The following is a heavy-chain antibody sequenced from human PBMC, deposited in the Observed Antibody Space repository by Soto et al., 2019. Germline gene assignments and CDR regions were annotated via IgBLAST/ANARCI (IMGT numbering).Heavy chain of an antibody. CDR2: IKHSGST. V-gene: IGHV4-34*01. CDR1: GGSFNGYY. D-gene: IGHD5-18*01. CDR3: ARGTFRGYSYGYYFDY. Sequence: QVQLQQWGAGLLKPSETLSLTCAVYGGSFNGYYWTWIRQPPGKGLEWIGEIKHSGSTNYNPSLKSRVTISXXPXKXXFSLTLTSVTAADTAAYYCARGTFRGYSYGYYFDYWGQGALVTVSS. J-gene: IGHJ4*02.